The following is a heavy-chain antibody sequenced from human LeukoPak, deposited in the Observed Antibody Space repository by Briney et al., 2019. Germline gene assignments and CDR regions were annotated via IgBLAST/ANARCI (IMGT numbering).Heavy chain of an antibody. Sequence: GGSLRLSCATSGFTFSSYAMSWVRQAPGKGLELVSAISGSGGSTYYADSVKGRFTISRDNSKNTLYLQMNSLRAEDTAVYYCASARDYDYVWGSVDYWGQGTLVTVSS. V-gene: IGHV3-23*01. CDR3: ASARDYDYVWGSVDY. CDR1: GFTFSSYA. D-gene: IGHD3-16*01. J-gene: IGHJ4*02. CDR2: ISGSGGST.